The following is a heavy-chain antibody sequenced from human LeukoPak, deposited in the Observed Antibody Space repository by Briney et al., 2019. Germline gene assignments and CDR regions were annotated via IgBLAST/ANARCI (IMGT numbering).Heavy chain of an antibody. J-gene: IGHJ5*02. V-gene: IGHV4-59*01. CDR3: ARALTLTGTTFYWFDP. Sequence: SETLSLTCTVSGGSISSYYWSWIRQPPGKGLEWIGYIYYSGSTNYNPSLKSRVTISVDTSKNQFSLKLSSVTAADTAVYYCARALTLTGTTFYWFDPWGQGTLVTVSS. D-gene: IGHD1-7*01. CDR1: GGSISSYY. CDR2: IYYSGST.